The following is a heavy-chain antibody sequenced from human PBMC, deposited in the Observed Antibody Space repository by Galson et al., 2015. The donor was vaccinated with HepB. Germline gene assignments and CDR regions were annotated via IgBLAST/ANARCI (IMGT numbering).Heavy chain of an antibody. J-gene: IGHJ5*02. V-gene: IGHV4-30-2*01. CDR3: ARIRSGRGVLNSRLGPIDP. CDR1: GGAISSGGYS. Sequence: TLSLSCGVSGGAISSGGYSWTWIRQPPGKGLEWIGYIYHSGTTSYNPSLRSRVTIVVDRSKNQFSLKLEAVTAADTAVYDCARIRSGRGVLNSRLGPIDPWGQGILVTVSS. CDR2: IYHSGTT. D-gene: IGHD3-10*01.